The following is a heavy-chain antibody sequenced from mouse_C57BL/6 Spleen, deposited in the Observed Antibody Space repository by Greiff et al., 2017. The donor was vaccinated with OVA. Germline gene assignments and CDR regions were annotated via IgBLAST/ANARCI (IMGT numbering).Heavy chain of an antibody. D-gene: IGHD1-1*01. CDR3: ARDRSYYYGSSHYYAMDY. J-gene: IGHJ4*01. V-gene: IGHV5-16*01. CDR1: GFTFSDYY. CDR2: INYDGSST. Sequence: EVMLVESEGGLVQPGSSMKLSCTASGFTFSDYYMAWVRQVPEKGLEWVANINYDGSSTYYLDSLKSRFIISRDNAKNILYLQMSSLKSEDTATYYCARDRSYYYGSSHYYAMDYWGQGTSVTVSS.